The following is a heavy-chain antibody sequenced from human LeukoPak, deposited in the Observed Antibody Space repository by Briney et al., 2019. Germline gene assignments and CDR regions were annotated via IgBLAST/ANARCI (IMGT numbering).Heavy chain of an antibody. Sequence: GGSLRLSCTASGFTFGDYAMSWFRQAPGKGLEWVGFIRSKAYGGTTEYAASVKGRFTISRDDSKSIAYLQMNSLKTEDTAVYYCTRDHYYGSGSYYYGMDVWGQGTTVTVS. CDR1: GFTFGDYA. V-gene: IGHV3-49*03. D-gene: IGHD3-10*01. J-gene: IGHJ6*02. CDR3: TRDHYYGSGSYYYGMDV. CDR2: IRSKAYGGTT.